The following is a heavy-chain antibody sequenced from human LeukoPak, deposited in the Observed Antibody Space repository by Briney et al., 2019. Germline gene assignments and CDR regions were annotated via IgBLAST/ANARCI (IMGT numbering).Heavy chain of an antibody. CDR1: GGSFSGYY. D-gene: IGHD2-2*01. CDR3: ARDGIVVVPAARN. V-gene: IGHV4-34*01. CDR2: INHSGST. Sequence: SETLSLTCAVYGGSFSGYYWGWIRQPPGKGLEWIGEINHSGSTNYNPSLKSRVTISVDTSKNQFSLKLSSVTAADTAVYYCARDGIVVVPAARNWGQGTLVTVSS. J-gene: IGHJ4*02.